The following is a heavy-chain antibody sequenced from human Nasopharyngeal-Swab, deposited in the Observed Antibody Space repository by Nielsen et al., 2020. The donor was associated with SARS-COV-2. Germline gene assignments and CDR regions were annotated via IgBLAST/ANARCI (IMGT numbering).Heavy chain of an antibody. D-gene: IGHD3-22*01. J-gene: IGHJ4*02. Sequence: GESLKISCAASGFTFSSYSMNWVRQAPGKGLEWVSSISSSSSCIYYADSVKGRFTISRDNAKNSLYLQMNSLRAEDTAVYYCARGPDYYDSSGHPFDYWGQGTLVTVSS. CDR1: GFTFSSYS. CDR3: ARGPDYYDSSGHPFDY. CDR2: ISSSSSCI. V-gene: IGHV3-21*01.